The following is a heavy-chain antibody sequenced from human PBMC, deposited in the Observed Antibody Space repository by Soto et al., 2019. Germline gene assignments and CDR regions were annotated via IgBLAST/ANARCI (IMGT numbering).Heavy chain of an antibody. CDR1: GFSLNTGGVG. J-gene: IGHJ6*02. D-gene: IGHD3-10*01. CDR3: VRNWRYYGGDYYYGMDA. V-gene: IGHV2-5*02. Sequence: ITLKESGPPLVKHTQTLTLTCTFSGFSLNTGGVGVGWVRQPRGKAMEWLALIYWDDDERYRPSLRSRLNITKDTINNQVVLTMTNMDPEDTATYYCVRNWRYYGGDYYYGMDAWGQGTTVTVSS. CDR2: IYWDDDE.